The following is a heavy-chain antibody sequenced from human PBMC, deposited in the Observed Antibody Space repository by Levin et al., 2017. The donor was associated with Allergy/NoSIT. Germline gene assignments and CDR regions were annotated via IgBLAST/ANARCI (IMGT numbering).Heavy chain of an antibody. CDR3: ARGGAYYSLGYFDY. CDR1: GFTFSSYA. D-gene: IGHD3-10*01. Sequence: GGSLRLSCAASGFTFSSYAMHWVRQAPGKVLEWVAVISYDGSNKYYADSVKGRFTISRDNSKNTLYLQMNSLRAEDTAVYYCARGGAYYSLGYFDYWGQGTLVTVSS. J-gene: IGHJ4*02. V-gene: IGHV3-30*01. CDR2: ISYDGSNK.